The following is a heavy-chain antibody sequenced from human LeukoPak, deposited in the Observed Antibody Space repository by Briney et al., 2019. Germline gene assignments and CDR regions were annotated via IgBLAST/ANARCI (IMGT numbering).Heavy chain of an antibody. CDR1: GGSISSYY. V-gene: IGHV4-59*08. D-gene: IGHD3-22*01. CDR3: ARPHRDSSGYYYYYYMDV. J-gene: IGHJ6*03. Sequence: SETLSLTCTVSGGSISSYYWSWVRQPPGKGLEWIGYIYYSGRTNYNPSLKSRVTISVDTSKNQFSLKLSSVTAADTAVYYCARPHRDSSGYYYYYYMDVWGKGTTVTVSS. CDR2: IYYSGRT.